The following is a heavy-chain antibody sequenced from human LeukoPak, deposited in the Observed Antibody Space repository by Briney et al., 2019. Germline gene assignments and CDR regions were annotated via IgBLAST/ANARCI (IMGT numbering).Heavy chain of an antibody. CDR3: AKDYSGSYFDY. D-gene: IGHD1-26*01. V-gene: IGHV3-33*06. Sequence: GRSLGLSCVASGFTFSNSGMHWVRQAPGKGLEWVAVIWYDGSNKYYADSVKGRFTVSRDNSKNTLYLQMNTLRAEDTAMYYCAKDYSGSYFDYWGQGTLVTVSS. CDR1: GFTFSNSG. CDR2: IWYDGSNK. J-gene: IGHJ4*02.